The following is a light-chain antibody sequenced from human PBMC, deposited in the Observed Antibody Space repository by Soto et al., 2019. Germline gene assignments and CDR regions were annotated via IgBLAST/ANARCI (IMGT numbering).Light chain of an antibody. CDR3: QQYYSTPWT. Sequence: DIVMTQSLHSLAVSLGERATIHCKSSQSVLYSSSNKNYLAWYQQKPGQPPKLLIYWASTRESGVPDRFSGSGSVTDFTLSISSLQTEDVAVYYCQQYYSTPWTFGQGTKVEIK. V-gene: IGKV4-1*01. J-gene: IGKJ1*01. CDR1: QSVLYSSSNKNY. CDR2: WAS.